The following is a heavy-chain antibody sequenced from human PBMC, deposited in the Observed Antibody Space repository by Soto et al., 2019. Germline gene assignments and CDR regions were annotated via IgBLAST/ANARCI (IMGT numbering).Heavy chain of an antibody. D-gene: IGHD5-18*01. CDR1: GYTFTGYY. CDR2: INPNSGGT. V-gene: IGHV1-2*04. Sequence: ASVKVSCKASGYTFTGYYMHWVRQAPGQGLEWMGWINPNSGGTNYAQKFQGWVTMTRDTSISTAYMELSRLRSDDTAVYYCARGLRGYSYPGRDAFDIWGQGTMVTVSS. J-gene: IGHJ3*02. CDR3: ARGLRGYSYPGRDAFDI.